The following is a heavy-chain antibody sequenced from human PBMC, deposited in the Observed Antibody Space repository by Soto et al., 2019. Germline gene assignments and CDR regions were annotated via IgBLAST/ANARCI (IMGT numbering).Heavy chain of an antibody. D-gene: IGHD1-26*01. CDR2: ITPFSGDV. CDR1: GNTFTYRY. CDR3: AGLGAGSGPFTWELPDH. Sequence: QMQLVQSGAEVKKTGSSVTVSCKALGNTFTYRYLHWVRQAPGQALEWMGWITPFSGDVHYAQKFQARVTITRDRSINTAYMQMSSMRSEDTAMYFCAGLGAGSGPFTWELPDHLGKGTLVTVSS. V-gene: IGHV1-45*02. J-gene: IGHJ4*02.